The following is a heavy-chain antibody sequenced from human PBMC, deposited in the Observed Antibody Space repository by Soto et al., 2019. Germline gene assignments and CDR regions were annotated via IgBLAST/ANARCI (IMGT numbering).Heavy chain of an antibody. CDR1: GFTFTRYR. CDR3: ARESEDLTSNFDY. J-gene: IGHJ4*02. V-gene: IGHV3-21*06. Sequence: PGGSLRLSCAASGFTFTRYRMTWVRQAPGQGLEWESSISSTTNYIYYGDSMKGRFTISRDNGKNSLYLEIHSLRAEDTAVYYCARESEDLTSNFDYWGQGT. CDR2: ISSTTNYI.